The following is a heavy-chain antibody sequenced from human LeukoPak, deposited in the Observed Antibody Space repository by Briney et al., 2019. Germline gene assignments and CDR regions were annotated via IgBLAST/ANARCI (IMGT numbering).Heavy chain of an antibody. Sequence: GESLKISCKGSGYTFTNYWIGWVRQMPGKGLEWMGIIYPGDSDTRYSPSSQGQVAISADKSISTAYLQWSSLKASDTAMYYCARSDGYSYGDFDHWGQGNLVTVSS. CDR1: GYTFTNYW. D-gene: IGHD5-18*01. V-gene: IGHV5-51*01. CDR3: ARSDGYSYGDFDH. J-gene: IGHJ4*02. CDR2: IYPGDSDT.